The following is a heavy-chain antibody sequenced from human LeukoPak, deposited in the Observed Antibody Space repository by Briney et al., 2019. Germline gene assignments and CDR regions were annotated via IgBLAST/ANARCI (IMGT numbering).Heavy chain of an antibody. CDR3: ARTYGSGPGATAFGI. V-gene: IGHV4-31*03. J-gene: IGHJ3*02. Sequence: SETLSLTCTVSGGSISSGGYYWSWIRQHPGTGLEWIGYIYYSGSTYYNPSLKSRVTISVDTSKNQFSLKLSSVTAADTAVYYCARTYGSGPGATAFGIWGQGTMVTVSS. CDR1: GGSISSGGYY. CDR2: IYYSGST. D-gene: IGHD3-10*01.